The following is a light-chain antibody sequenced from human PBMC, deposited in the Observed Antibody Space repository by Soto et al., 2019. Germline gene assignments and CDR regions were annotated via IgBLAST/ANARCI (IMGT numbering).Light chain of an antibody. Sequence: QSVLTQPPSASGTPGQRVTISCSGSSSNIGSNTVNWYQQLPGTAPKLLIYSNNQRPSGVPGRFSGSKSGTSASLAISGLQSEDEADYYCAAWDGSLNGGVFGTGTKVTVL. J-gene: IGLJ1*01. CDR3: AAWDGSLNGGV. CDR1: SSNIGSNT. V-gene: IGLV1-44*01. CDR2: SNN.